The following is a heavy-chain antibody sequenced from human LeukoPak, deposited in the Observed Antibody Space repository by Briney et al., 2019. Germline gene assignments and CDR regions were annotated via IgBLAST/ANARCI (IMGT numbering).Heavy chain of an antibody. CDR2: ISGSNSYI. CDR1: GFTFNRYN. J-gene: IGHJ6*03. V-gene: IGHV3-21*01. CDR3: ARIWYQGGYYVDV. D-gene: IGHD2-2*01. Sequence: GGSLGLSCAASGFTFNRYNMNWVRQAPGKGLEWVSSISGSNSYIYYADSMKGRFTISRDNAKNSLYLQMNSLRVENTAVYYCARIWYQGGYYVDVWGKGTTVTVSS.